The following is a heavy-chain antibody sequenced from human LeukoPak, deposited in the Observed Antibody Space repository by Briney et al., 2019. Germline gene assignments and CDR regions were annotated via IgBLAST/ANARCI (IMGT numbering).Heavy chain of an antibody. V-gene: IGHV4-39*01. Sequence: PSETLSLTCTVSGGSISSSSYYWGCIRQPPGKGLEWIGSIYYSGSTYYNPSLKSRVTISVDTSKNQFSLKLSSVTAADTAVYYCTRLDSSSWYYFDYWGQGTLVTVSS. CDR1: GGSISSSSYY. CDR3: TRLDSSSWYYFDY. D-gene: IGHD6-13*01. J-gene: IGHJ4*02. CDR2: IYYSGST.